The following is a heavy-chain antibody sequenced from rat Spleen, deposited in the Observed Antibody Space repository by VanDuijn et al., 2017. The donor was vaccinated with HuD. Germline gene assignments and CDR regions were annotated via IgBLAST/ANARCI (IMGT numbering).Heavy chain of an antibody. V-gene: IGHV5-31*01. CDR2: ITNASGRT. D-gene: IGHD4-3*01. CDR3: TSGGTSGYGDWFAY. Sequence: EVQLVESGGGLVQPGGSLKLSCVASGFTFNNYWMTWIRQAPGKGLEWVASITNASGRTYYPDSVKGRFTISRDNAKSTLYLQMDSLRSEDTATYYCTSGGTSGYGDWFAYWGQGTLVTVSS. CDR1: GFTFNNYW. J-gene: IGHJ3*01.